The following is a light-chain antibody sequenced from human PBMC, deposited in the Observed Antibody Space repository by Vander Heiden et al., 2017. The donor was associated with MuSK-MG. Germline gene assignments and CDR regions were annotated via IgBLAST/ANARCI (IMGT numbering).Light chain of an antibody. CDR3: RQALQTPYT. CDR1: QSLLHSNGYNY. CDR2: LGS. Sequence: DIVMTQSPLSLPVTPGEPASISCRSSQSLLHSNGYNYLDWYLQKPGQSPQLLIYLGSNRASGVPDRFSGSGSGTDFTLKISRVDAEDVGVYYCRQALQTPYTFGQGTKLEIK. V-gene: IGKV2-28*01. J-gene: IGKJ2*01.